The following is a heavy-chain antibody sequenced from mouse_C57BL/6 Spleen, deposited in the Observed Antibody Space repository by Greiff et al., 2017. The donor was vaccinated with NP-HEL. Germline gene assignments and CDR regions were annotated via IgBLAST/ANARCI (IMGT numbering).Heavy chain of an antibody. CDR3: ATHYYGSSPYAMDY. V-gene: IGHV2-9-1*01. CDR1: GFSLTSYA. Sequence: VQLVESGPGLVAPSQSLSITCTVSGFSLTSYAISWVRQPPGKGLEWLGVIWTGGGTNYNSALKSRLSISKDNSKSQVFLKMNSLQTDDTARYYCATHYYGSSPYAMDYWGQGTSVTVSS. CDR2: IWTGGGT. J-gene: IGHJ4*01. D-gene: IGHD1-1*01.